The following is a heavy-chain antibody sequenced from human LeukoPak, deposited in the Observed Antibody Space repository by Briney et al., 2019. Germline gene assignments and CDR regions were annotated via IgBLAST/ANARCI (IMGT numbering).Heavy chain of an antibody. CDR2: IYYRVTS. D-gene: IGHD3-22*01. CDR1: GDSISTYY. V-gene: IGHV4-59*12. CDR3: TRAASSGPLFTYHMDV. J-gene: IGHJ6*03. Sequence: SETLSLTCTVSGDSISTYYWSWIRQPPGKGLEWIGYIYYRVTSDYNPSLKSRVTMSVDMSTRQISRKLSSVTAADTAVYYCTRAASSGPLFTYHMDVWGKGTTVTVSS.